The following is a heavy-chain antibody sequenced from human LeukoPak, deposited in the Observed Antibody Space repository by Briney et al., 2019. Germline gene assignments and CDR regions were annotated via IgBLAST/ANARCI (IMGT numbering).Heavy chain of an antibody. V-gene: IGHV4-30-4*01. D-gene: IGHD3-10*01. J-gene: IGHJ4*02. Sequence: SQTLSLTCTVSGGSISSGDYYWSWIRQPPGKGLEWIGYIYYSGSTYYNPSLKSRVTISVDTSKNQFPLKLSSVTAADTAVYYCARVDNGFGEFRTFDYWGQGTLVTVSS. CDR1: GGSISSGDYY. CDR3: ARVDNGFGEFRTFDY. CDR2: IYYSGST.